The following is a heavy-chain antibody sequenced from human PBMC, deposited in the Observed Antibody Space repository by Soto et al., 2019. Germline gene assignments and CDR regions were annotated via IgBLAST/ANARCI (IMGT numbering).Heavy chain of an antibody. D-gene: IGHD6-6*01. CDR1: GYTFTSYG. CDR2: ISAYNGNT. CDR3: ATTIRGYSSSSRHFDY. Sequence: ASVKVSCKASGYTFTSYGISWVRQAPGQGLEWMGWISAYNGNTNYAQKLQGRVTMTTDTSTSTAYMELRSLRSDDTAVYYCATTIRGYSSSSRHFDYWGQGTLVTVSS. V-gene: IGHV1-18*01. J-gene: IGHJ4*02.